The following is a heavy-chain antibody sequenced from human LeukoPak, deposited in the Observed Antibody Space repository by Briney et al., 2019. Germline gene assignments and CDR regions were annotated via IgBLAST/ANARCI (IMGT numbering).Heavy chain of an antibody. Sequence: GGSLRLSCAASEFNFRSYGMHWVRQAPGKGLEWVAVISYDGTNKYYADPVKGRFTISRDNSKNTLFLQMNSLRAEDTAVYYCAKVHTDMFGSFDHWGQGTLVTVSS. D-gene: IGHD5-18*01. CDR2: ISYDGTNK. J-gene: IGHJ4*02. CDR1: EFNFRSYG. CDR3: AKVHTDMFGSFDH. V-gene: IGHV3-30*18.